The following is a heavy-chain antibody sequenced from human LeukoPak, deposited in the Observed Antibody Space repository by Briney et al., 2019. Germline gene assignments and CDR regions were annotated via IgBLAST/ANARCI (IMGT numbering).Heavy chain of an antibody. CDR1: GGSFSGYY. CDR3: AREGDGAGSYSAYMDV. D-gene: IGHD3-10*01. CDR2: INHSGST. V-gene: IGHV4-34*01. Sequence: SETLSLTCAVYGGSFSGYYWSWIRQPPGKGLEWIGEINHSGSTNYNPSLKSRVTISVDTSKNQFSLKLSSVTAADTAVYYCAREGDGAGSYSAYMDVWGKGTTVTISS. J-gene: IGHJ6*03.